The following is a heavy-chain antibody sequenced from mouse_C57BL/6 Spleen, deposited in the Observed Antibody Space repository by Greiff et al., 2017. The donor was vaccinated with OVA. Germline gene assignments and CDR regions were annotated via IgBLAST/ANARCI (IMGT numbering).Heavy chain of an antibody. J-gene: IGHJ2*01. D-gene: IGHD2-10*02. Sequence: VQLQQPGAELVKPGASVKMSCKASGYTFTSYWITWVKQRPGQGLEWIGDIYPGSGSTNYNEKFKSKATLTVDTSSSTAYMQLSSLTSEDSAVYYCARKGGYGNYEYFDYWGQGTTLTVSS. CDR3: ARKGGYGNYEYFDY. V-gene: IGHV1-55*01. CDR2: IYPGSGST. CDR1: GYTFTSYW.